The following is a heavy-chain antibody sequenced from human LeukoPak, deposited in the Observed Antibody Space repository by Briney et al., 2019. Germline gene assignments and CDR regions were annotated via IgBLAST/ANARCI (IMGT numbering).Heavy chain of an antibody. D-gene: IGHD3-22*01. Sequence: VASVKVSCKASGGTFSSYAISWVRQAPGQGLELRGRIIPIFGTANYAQKFQGRVTITTDESTSTAYMELSSLRSEDTAVYYCARYYYDSSGSPEGGFDPWGQGTLVTVSS. CDR2: IIPIFGTA. CDR3: ARYYYDSSGSPEGGFDP. V-gene: IGHV1-69*05. J-gene: IGHJ5*02. CDR1: GGTFSSYA.